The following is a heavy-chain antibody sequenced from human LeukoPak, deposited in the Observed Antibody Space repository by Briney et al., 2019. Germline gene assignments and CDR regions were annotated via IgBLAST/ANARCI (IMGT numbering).Heavy chain of an antibody. J-gene: IGHJ4*02. CDR3: AREDVQYSGYDLLYDY. CDR2: TYYRSKWYN. V-gene: IGHV6-1*01. D-gene: IGHD5-12*01. Sequence: SQTLSLTCAISGDSVYSNSAAWNWIRRSPSRGLEWLGRTYYRSKWYNDYAVSVKSRITINPDTSKNQFSLQLNSVTPEDTAVYYCAREDVQYSGYDLLYDYWGQGTLVTVSS. CDR1: GDSVYSNSAA.